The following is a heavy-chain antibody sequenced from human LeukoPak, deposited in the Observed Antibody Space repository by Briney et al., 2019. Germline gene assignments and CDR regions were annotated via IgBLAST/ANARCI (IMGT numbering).Heavy chain of an antibody. D-gene: IGHD3-3*01. V-gene: IGHV4-4*07. CDR1: GGSISSYY. Sequence: SETLSLTCTVSGGSISSYYWSWIRQPAGKGLEWIGRIYTSGSTNYSPSLKSRVTMSVDTSKNQFSLKLSSVTAADTAVYYCARGTSYYDFWSGYYGAFDIWGQGTMVTVSS. J-gene: IGHJ3*02. CDR2: IYTSGST. CDR3: ARGTSYYDFWSGYYGAFDI.